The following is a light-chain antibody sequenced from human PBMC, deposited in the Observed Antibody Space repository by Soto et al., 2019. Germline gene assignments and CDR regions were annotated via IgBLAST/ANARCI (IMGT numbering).Light chain of an antibody. CDR3: AAWDDSLNSRYV. Sequence: QSVLTQPPSASGTPGQRVTISCSGSSSNIGSNTVNWYQQLPGTAPKLVIYSNNQRPSGVPDRFSGSQSGTSASLAISGLQSVDEADYYCAAWDDSLNSRYVFGTGTKLTVL. J-gene: IGLJ1*01. CDR2: SNN. CDR1: SSNIGSNT. V-gene: IGLV1-44*01.